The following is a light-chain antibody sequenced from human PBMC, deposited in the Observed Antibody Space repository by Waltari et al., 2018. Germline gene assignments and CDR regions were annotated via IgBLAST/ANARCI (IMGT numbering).Light chain of an antibody. CDR1: QGISSW. Sequence: DIQMTQSPSSLSASVGDRVTITCRASQGISSWLAWYQQKPGKAPKLLIYKASSLQGGVPSRFSGSGSGTDFTLTISSLQPEDFATYHCQQYNNAPHNFGQGTKVEIK. CDR2: KAS. CDR3: QQYNNAPHN. J-gene: IGKJ2*01. V-gene: IGKV1-12*01.